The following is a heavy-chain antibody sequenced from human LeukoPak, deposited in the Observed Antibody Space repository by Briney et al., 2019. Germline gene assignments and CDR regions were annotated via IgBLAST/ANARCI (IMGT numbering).Heavy chain of an antibody. CDR1: GYSISSGYY. V-gene: IGHV4-38-2*01. J-gene: IGHJ4*02. Sequence: SETLSLTCAVSGYSISSGYYWGWIRQPPGKGLEWIGSIYHSGGTYYNPSLKSRVTISVDTSKNQFSLKLSSVTAADTAVYYCARRLRYFDWLSHGPFDYWGQGTLVTVSS. D-gene: IGHD3-9*01. CDR2: IYHSGGT. CDR3: ARRLRYFDWLSHGPFDY.